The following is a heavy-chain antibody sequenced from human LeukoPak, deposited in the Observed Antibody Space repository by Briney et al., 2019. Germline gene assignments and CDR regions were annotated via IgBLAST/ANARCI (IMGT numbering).Heavy chain of an antibody. D-gene: IGHD3-9*01. V-gene: IGHV4-34*01. CDR2: INHSGST. CDR3: AGVNDPQLRYIAWLLKDTSSYT. Sequence: SETLSLTCAVYGGSFSGYYWSWIRQPPGKGLEWIGEINHSGSTNYNPSLKSRVTISVDTSRNQSSLKLSSVTAADTAVYYCAGVNDPQLRYIAWLLKDTSSYTWGQGTLVTVS. J-gene: IGHJ5*02. CDR1: GGSFSGYY.